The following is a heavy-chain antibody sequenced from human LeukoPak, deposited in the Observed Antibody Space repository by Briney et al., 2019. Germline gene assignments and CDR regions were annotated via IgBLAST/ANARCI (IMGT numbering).Heavy chain of an antibody. V-gene: IGHV3-7*01. J-gene: IGHJ4*02. CDR2: IKQDGSEK. CDR1: RFTFSNYW. CDR3: ARKNGLDY. Sequence: GGSLRLSCADSRFTFSNYWMSWVRQAPGKGLEWVANIKQDGSEKYYVDSVKGRFTISRDNAKNSLYLQMNSLRAEDTAVYYCARKNGLDYWGQGTLVTVSS.